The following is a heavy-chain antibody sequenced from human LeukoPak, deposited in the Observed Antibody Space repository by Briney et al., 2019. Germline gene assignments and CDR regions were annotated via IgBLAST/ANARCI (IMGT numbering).Heavy chain of an antibody. D-gene: IGHD2-15*01. Sequence: ASVKVSCKASGGTFSSYAISWVRQAPGQGLEWTGGIIPIFGTANYAQKFQGRVTITADESTSTAYMELSSLRSEDTAVYYCARVGSEAFDIWGQGTMVTVSS. CDR3: ARVGSEAFDI. V-gene: IGHV1-69*13. CDR2: IIPIFGTA. CDR1: GGTFSSYA. J-gene: IGHJ3*02.